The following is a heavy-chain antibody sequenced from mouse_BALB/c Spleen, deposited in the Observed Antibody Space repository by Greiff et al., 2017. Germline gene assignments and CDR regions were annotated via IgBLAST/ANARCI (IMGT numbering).Heavy chain of an antibody. CDR1: GFTFTDYY. Sequence: EVQLVESGGGLVQPGGSLRLSCATSGFTFTDYYMSWVRQPPGKALEWLGFIRNKANGYTTEYSASVKGRFTISRDNSQSILYLQMNTLRSEYSATYYCARVLRFLWYFDVWSAGTTVTVSS. J-gene: IGHJ1*01. CDR3: ARVLRFLWYFDV. D-gene: IGHD1-1*01. V-gene: IGHV7-3*02. CDR2: IRNKANGYTT.